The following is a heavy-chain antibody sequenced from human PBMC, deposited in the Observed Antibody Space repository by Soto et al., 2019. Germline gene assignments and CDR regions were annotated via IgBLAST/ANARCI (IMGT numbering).Heavy chain of an antibody. CDR3: ARSAAAGMTSVDY. V-gene: IGHV4-39*01. J-gene: IGHJ4*02. CDR2: IYYSGST. CDR1: GGSISSSSYY. D-gene: IGHD6-13*01. Sequence: QLQLQESGPGLVKPSETLSLTCTVSGGSISSSSYYWGWIRQPPGKGLEWIGSIYYSGSTYYNPSLKSRVTISVDTSKNQFSLKLSSVTAADTAVYYCARSAAAGMTSVDYWGQGTLVIVSS.